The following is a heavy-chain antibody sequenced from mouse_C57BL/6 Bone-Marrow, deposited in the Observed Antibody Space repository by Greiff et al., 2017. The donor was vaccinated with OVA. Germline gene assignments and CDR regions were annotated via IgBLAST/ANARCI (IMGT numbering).Heavy chain of an antibody. CDR2: IYPGSGST. CDR3: ASPGGRFYYFDY. V-gene: IGHV1-55*01. CDR1: GYTFTSYW. Sequence: QVQLKQPGAELVKPGASVKMSCKASGYTFTSYWITWVKQRPGQGLEWIGDIYPGSGSTNYNEKFKSKATLTVDTSSSTAYMQLSSLTSEDSAVYYCASPGGRFYYFDYWGQGTTLTVSS. J-gene: IGHJ2*01. D-gene: IGHD3-3*01.